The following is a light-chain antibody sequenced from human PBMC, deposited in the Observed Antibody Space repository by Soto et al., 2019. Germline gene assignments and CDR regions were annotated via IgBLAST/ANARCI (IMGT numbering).Light chain of an antibody. CDR3: HQFCRIPPS. J-gene: IGKJ1*01. Sequence: DIVMTQSPNSLAVSLGERATITCRSNQSVLFTSNDKTFLAWYQQKAGQPRELLMYWASTRASGVPGRFSGSGSWTDFTLTISSLPAEDVATNYCHQFCRIPPSCGPGTKVEI. V-gene: IGKV4-1*01. CDR1: QSVLFTSNDKTF. CDR2: WAS.